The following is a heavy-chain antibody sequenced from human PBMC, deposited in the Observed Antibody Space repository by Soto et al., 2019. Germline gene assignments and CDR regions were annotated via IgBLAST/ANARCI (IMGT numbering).Heavy chain of an antibody. CDR3: AKDREYQLLKYYFDY. V-gene: IGHV3-30*18. J-gene: IGHJ4*02. CDR2: ISYDGSNK. Sequence: QVQLVESGGGVVQPGRSLRLSCAASGFTFSSYGMHWVRQAPGKGLEWVAVISYDGSNKYYADSVKGRFTISRDNSTNTLYLQMNSLRAEDTAVYYCAKDREYQLLKYYFDYWGQGTLVTVSS. CDR1: GFTFSSYG. D-gene: IGHD2-2*01.